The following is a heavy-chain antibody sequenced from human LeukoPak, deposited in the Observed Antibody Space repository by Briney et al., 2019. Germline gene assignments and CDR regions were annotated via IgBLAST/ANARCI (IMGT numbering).Heavy chain of an antibody. J-gene: IGHJ4*02. CDR2: ISYDGSNI. V-gene: IGHV3-30*04. CDR3: ARALMIRGVFDY. D-gene: IGHD3-10*01. CDR1: GFTFSIYA. Sequence: GRSLRLSCAASGFTFSIYAMHWVRQAPGKGLEWVAFISYDGSNIYYADSVKGRFTISRDNSKNTLYLQVNSLRAEDTVVYYCARALMIRGVFDYWGQGTLVTVSS.